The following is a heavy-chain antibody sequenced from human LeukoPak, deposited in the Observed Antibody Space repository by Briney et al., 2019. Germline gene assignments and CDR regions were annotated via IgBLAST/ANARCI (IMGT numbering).Heavy chain of an antibody. CDR1: GGSISSYY. Sequence: SETLSLTCTVSGGSISSYYWSWIRQPPGKGLEWIGYIYYSGSTNYNPSLKSRVTISVDTSKNQFSLKLSSVTAADTAVYYCARVPYYYDSSDSPFDYWGQGTLVTVSS. D-gene: IGHD3-22*01. V-gene: IGHV4-59*01. CDR3: ARVPYYYDSSDSPFDY. CDR2: IYYSGST. J-gene: IGHJ4*02.